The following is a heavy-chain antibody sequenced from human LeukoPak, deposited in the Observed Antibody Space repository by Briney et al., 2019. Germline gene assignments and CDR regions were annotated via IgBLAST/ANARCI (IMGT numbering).Heavy chain of an antibody. CDR1: GYTLTELS. CDR2: FDPEDGET. D-gene: IGHD6-13*01. V-gene: IGHV1-24*01. J-gene: IGHJ4*02. CDR3: ATASSSWYLAYFDY. Sequence: ASVKVSCKVSGYTLTELSMHWVRQAPGKGLEWMGGFDPEDGETIYAQKFQGRVTMTEDTSTDTAYMELSSLRSEDTAVYYCATASSSWYLAYFDYWGQGILVTVSS.